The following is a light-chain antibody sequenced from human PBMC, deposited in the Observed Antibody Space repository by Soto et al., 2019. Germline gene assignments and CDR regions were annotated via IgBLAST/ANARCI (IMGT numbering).Light chain of an antibody. CDR2: DAS. J-gene: IGKJ5*01. CDR3: QQYGSSPPIT. V-gene: IGKV3-20*01. CDR1: QTVRNNY. Sequence: EFVLTQSPGTLSLSPGERATLSCRASQTVRNNYLAWYQQKPGQAPRLLIYDASSRATGIPDRFSGSGSGTDFTLTISRLEPEDFAVYYCQQYGSSPPITFSQGTRLEIK.